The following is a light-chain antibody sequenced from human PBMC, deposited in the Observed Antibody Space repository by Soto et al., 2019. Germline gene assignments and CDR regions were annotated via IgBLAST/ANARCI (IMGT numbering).Light chain of an antibody. V-gene: IGKV3D-15*01. CDR1: QNISIN. Sequence: EIVLTQSPGTLSLSPGERATLSCRASQNISINLAWYQQKPGQAPRLLIYGASNRATGIPDRFSGSGSGTDFTLTISSLQPDDFATYYCQQYNSYSGTFGQGTKVDIK. J-gene: IGKJ1*01. CDR3: QQYNSYSGT. CDR2: GAS.